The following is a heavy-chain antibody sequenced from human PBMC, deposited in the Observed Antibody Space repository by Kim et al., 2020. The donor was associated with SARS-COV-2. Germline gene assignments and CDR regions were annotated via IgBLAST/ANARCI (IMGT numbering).Heavy chain of an antibody. CDR3: ATHGHCSNGNCPTHYYYGMDV. J-gene: IGHJ6*02. Sequence: ASVKVSCKGSGYSFTTYGITWVRQAPGQGLEWMGWISTKNENTNYAQKFQGRVTMTTDTSTSTSYMELRSLRSDDTALYYCATHGHCSNGNCPTHYYYGMDVWGQGTTVTVSS. CDR1: GYSFTTYG. D-gene: IGHD2-15*01. V-gene: IGHV1-18*01. CDR2: ISTKNENT.